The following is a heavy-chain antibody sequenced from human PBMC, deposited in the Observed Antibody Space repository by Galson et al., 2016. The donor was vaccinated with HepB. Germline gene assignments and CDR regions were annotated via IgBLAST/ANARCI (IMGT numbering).Heavy chain of an antibody. J-gene: IGHJ6*04. D-gene: IGHD4-17*01. V-gene: IGHV3-9*01. CDR3: AKDIGGWDYGAYGRDV. CDR2: IKWNSGNV. Sequence: SLRLSCAAYGFTFDDYAMHWVRQAPGRGLEWVSGIKWNSGNVGYAGSVKGRFTISRDNAKNSLYLQMNSLRAEDTALYYCAKDIGGWDYGAYGRDVWGEGTTVTVSA. CDR1: GFTFDDYA.